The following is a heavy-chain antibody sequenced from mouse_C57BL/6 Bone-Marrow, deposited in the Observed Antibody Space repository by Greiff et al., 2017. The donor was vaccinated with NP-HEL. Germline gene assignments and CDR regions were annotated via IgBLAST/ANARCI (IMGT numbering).Heavy chain of an antibody. V-gene: IGHV1-50*01. CDR3: ARGPFAY. CDR2: IDPSDSYT. CDR1: GYTFTSYW. J-gene: IGHJ3*01. Sequence: VQLQQPGAELVKPGASVKLSCKASGYTFTSYWMQWVKQRPGQGLEWIGEIDPSDSYTNYNQKFKGKATLTVDTSSSTAYMQLSSLTSEDSAVYYCARGPFAYWGQGTLVTVSA.